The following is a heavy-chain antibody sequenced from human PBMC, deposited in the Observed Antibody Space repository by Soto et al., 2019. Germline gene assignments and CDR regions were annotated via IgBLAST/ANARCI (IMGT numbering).Heavy chain of an antibody. CDR1: GYTFTAYT. J-gene: IGHJ4*02. CDR3: ARVSFETSGFADY. D-gene: IGHD5-12*01. Sequence: GASVKVSCKASGYTFTAYTIHWVRQAPGQSLEWMGWINAANGATKYSEKFQGRVTITRDTSARTAYMDLSSLSSKDTAVYFCARVSFETSGFADYWGQGTLVTVS. CDR2: INAANGAT. V-gene: IGHV1-3*01.